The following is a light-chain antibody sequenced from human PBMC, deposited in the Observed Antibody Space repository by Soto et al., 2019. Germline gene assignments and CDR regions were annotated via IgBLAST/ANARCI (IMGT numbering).Light chain of an antibody. CDR1: QSVSSY. CDR2: DAS. V-gene: IGKV3-11*01. Sequence: VMTQSPATLSVSPRERATLSCRASQSVSSYLAWYQQKPGQAPRLLIYDASNRATGIQARFSGSGSGTDFTLTIRSLEPEDFAVYYCKQRSNWPLTFGGGTKVDIK. J-gene: IGKJ4*01. CDR3: KQRSNWPLT.